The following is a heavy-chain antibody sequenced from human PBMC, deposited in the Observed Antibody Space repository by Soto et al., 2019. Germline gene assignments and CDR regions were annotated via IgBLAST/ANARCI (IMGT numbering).Heavy chain of an antibody. CDR2: IHESGDIKYN. CDR3: ARGGGISGRGGGLSWFDP. Sequence: QVHLQESGPGLVKPSQTLSLTCAASGGSITGSDRWSWVRQTPEKGLEWGGEIHESGDIKYNNYIPALKSRFSIALDTSKFHFSLNVTAGTAADTSDYYCARGGGISGRGGGLSWFDPWGQGTQFTVSS. J-gene: IGHJ5*02. CDR1: GGSITGSDR. V-gene: IGHV4-4*02. D-gene: IGHD6-19*01.